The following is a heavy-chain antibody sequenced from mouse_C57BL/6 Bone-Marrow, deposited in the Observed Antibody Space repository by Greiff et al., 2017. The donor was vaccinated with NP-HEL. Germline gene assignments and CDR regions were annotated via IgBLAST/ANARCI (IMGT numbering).Heavy chain of an antibody. Sequence: EVKLVESGEGLVKPGGSLKLSCAASGFTFSSYAMSWVRQTPEKRLEWVAYISSGGDYIYYADTVKGRFTISRDNARNTLYLQMSSLKSEDTAMYYCPRGTGKDYFDYWGQGTTLTVSS. CDR1: GFTFSSYA. CDR2: ISSGGDYI. D-gene: IGHD4-1*01. V-gene: IGHV5S21*01. J-gene: IGHJ2*01. CDR3: PRGTGKDYFDY.